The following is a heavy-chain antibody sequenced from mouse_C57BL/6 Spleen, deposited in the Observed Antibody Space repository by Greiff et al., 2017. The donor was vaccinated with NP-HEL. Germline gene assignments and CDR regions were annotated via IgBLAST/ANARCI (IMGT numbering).Heavy chain of an antibody. CDR3: ARVITTVVARYFDY. CDR1: GYTFTSYW. V-gene: IGHV1-69*01. J-gene: IGHJ2*01. D-gene: IGHD1-1*01. Sequence: QVQLQQPEAELVMPGASVKLSCKASGYTFTSYWMHWVKQRPGQGLEWIGEIDPSDSYTNYNQKFKGKSTLTVDKSSSTAYMQLSSLTSEDSAVYYCARVITTVVARYFDYWGQGTTLTVSS. CDR2: IDPSDSYT.